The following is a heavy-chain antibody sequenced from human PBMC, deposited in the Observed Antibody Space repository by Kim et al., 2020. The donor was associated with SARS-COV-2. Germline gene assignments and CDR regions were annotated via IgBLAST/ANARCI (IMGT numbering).Heavy chain of an antibody. D-gene: IGHD6-19*01. CDR1: GFAFSTSW. CDR3: ATSSGWRDY. J-gene: IGHJ4*02. CDR2: LNKEGSDK. Sequence: GGSLRLSCAASGFAFSTSWMSWVRQAPGKGPEWVANLNKEGSDKYYVDSVKGRFTISRDNTKISVFLQMNSLTADDTAVYYCATSSGWRDYWGQGTLVTV. V-gene: IGHV3-7*01.